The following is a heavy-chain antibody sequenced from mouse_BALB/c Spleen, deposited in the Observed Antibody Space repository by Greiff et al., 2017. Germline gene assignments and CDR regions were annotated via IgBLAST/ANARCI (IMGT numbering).Heavy chain of an antibody. D-gene: IGHD2-3*01. CDR1: GFTFSSYA. CDR3: ARGRGDGYPAWFAY. Sequence: EVMLVESGGGLVKPGGSLKLSCAASGFTFSSYAMSWVRQTPEKRLEWVASISSGGSTYYPDSVKGRFTISRDNARNILYLQMSSLRSEDTAMYYCARGRGDGYPAWFAYWGQGTLVTVSA. CDR2: ISSGGST. J-gene: IGHJ3*01. V-gene: IGHV5-6-5*01.